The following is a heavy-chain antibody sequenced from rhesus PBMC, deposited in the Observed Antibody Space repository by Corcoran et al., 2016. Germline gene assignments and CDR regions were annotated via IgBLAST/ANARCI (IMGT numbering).Heavy chain of an antibody. CDR1: GYSISSGYD. Sequence: QVQLQESGPGVVKPSETLSLTCAVSGYSISSGYDWSWIRQPPGKGLEWIGYIYGSSGSTNYTPSLKNRVTISKDTSKNQFSLKLSSVTAADTAVYYCARTLLYYSGSYYFDYWGQGVLVTVSS. D-gene: IGHD3-16*01. CDR3: ARTLLYYSGSYYFDY. J-gene: IGHJ4*01. CDR2: IYGSSGST. V-gene: IGHV4-76*01.